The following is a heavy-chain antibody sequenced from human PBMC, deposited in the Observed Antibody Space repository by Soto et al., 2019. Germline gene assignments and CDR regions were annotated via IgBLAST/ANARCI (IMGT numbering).Heavy chain of an antibody. CDR1: GGSISSYY. V-gene: IGHV4-59*01. CDR3: ARLLWFGERWFDP. D-gene: IGHD3-10*01. CDR2: IYYSGST. J-gene: IGHJ5*02. Sequence: QVQLQESGPGLVKPSETLSLTCTVSGGSISSYYWSWIRQPPGKGLEWIGYIYYSGSTNYNPSLKSRVTISVDTSKNQFSLKLSSVTAADTAVYYCARLLWFGERWFDPWGQGTLVTVSS.